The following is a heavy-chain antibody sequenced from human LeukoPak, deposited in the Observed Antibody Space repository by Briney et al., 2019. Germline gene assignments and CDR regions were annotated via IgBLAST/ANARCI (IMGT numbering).Heavy chain of an antibody. CDR3: TTDDVSNYYVFVVGDH. Sequence: GGSLRLSCAASGFTFSNAWMSWVRQAPGKGLEWVGRIKSKTDGGTTDYAAPVKGRFTISRDDSKNTLYLQMNSLKTEDTAVYYRTTDDVSNYYVFVVGDHWGQGTLVTVSS. CDR2: IKSKTDGGTT. CDR1: GFTFSNAW. D-gene: IGHD3-22*01. V-gene: IGHV3-15*01. J-gene: IGHJ4*02.